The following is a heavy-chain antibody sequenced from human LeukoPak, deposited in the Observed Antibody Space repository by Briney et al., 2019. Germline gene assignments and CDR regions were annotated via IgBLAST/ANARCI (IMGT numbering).Heavy chain of an antibody. CDR2: LYGGGNI. J-gene: IGHJ4*02. V-gene: IGHV3-66*01. Sequence: GGSLRLSCAASGFTVSSNYMSWVRQAPGKGLEWVSVLYGGGNIYYADSVKGRFTISRHSSKNTLYLQMNSLRAEDTAVYYCARVGRGNTYGYGDYWGQGTLVTVSS. CDR1: GFTVSSNY. D-gene: IGHD5-18*01. CDR3: ARVGRGNTYGYGDY.